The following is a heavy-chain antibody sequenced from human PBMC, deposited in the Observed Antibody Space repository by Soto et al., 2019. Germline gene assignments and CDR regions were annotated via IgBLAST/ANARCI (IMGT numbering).Heavy chain of an antibody. CDR2: ISGSGGST. J-gene: IGHJ6*03. V-gene: IGHV3-23*01. CDR3: AKSTVTKYYYYYYMAV. Sequence: EVQLLKSGGGLVQPGGSLRLSCAASGFTFSSYAMSWVRQAPGKGLEWVSAISGSGGSTYYADSVKGRFTISRDNSKNTLYMQMNSLRAEDTAVYYCAKSTVTKYYYYYYMAVWGKGTTVTVSS. CDR1: GFTFSSYA. D-gene: IGHD4-4*01.